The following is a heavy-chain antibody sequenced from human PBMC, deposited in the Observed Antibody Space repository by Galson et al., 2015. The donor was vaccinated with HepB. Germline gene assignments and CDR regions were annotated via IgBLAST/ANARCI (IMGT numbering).Heavy chain of an antibody. Sequence: SLRLSCAVSGFTFRSYAMSWVRQAPGKGLEWVSAISGSGGSTYYADSVKGRFTISRDNPKNMLYLQMNSLRAEDTAVYYCARDPSNYVGAFDIWGQGTMVTVSS. CDR1: GFTFRSYA. J-gene: IGHJ3*02. V-gene: IGHV3-23*01. D-gene: IGHD4-23*01. CDR2: ISGSGGST. CDR3: ARDPSNYVGAFDI.